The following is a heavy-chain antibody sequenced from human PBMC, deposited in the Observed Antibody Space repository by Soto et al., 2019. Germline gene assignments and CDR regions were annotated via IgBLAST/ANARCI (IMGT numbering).Heavy chain of an antibody. D-gene: IGHD5-18*01. J-gene: IGHJ4*02. CDR3: VGDQDVHTPMVHGNY. Sequence: GGSLRLPCTAAGITFSSYSMNWARQAPGKGLEWLSYISSSKTTYADSVKGRFTISRDNAKNSVYLQMNSLRDEDTAVYYCVGDQDVHTPMVHGNYWGRGTRVTVSS. V-gene: IGHV3-48*02. CDR2: ISSSKTT. CDR1: GITFSSYS.